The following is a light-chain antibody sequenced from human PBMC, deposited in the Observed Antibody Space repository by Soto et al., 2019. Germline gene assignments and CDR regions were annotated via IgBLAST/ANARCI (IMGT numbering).Light chain of an antibody. CDR2: GNN. CDR1: SSNIGAGYD. V-gene: IGLV1-40*01. Sequence: QSVLTQPPSVSWAPGHRVIISCTGSSSNIGAGYDVHWYQQRPGTAPKLLIFGNNNRPSGVPDRFSGSKSGTSASLAITGLQAEDEGDYYCQSYDSTLSDRYVFGTGTKVTAL. CDR3: QSYDSTLSDRYV. J-gene: IGLJ1*01.